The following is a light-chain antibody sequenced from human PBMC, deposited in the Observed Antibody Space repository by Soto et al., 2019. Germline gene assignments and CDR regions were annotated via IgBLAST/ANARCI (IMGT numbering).Light chain of an antibody. Sequence: IVMTQAPATLSVSPGERATLSCMASQSVSSSYLAWYQQKPGQAPRLLIYDAYNRATGIPPRFSGSGSGTDFTLTISSLEPEDSAVYYCQQRHMWPITFGQGTRLEIK. CDR1: QSVSSSY. J-gene: IGKJ5*01. CDR3: QQRHMWPIT. CDR2: DAY. V-gene: IGKV3D-20*02.